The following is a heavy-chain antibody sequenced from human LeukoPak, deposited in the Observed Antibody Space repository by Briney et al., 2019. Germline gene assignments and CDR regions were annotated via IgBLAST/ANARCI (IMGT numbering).Heavy chain of an antibody. J-gene: IGHJ6*03. V-gene: IGHV4-59*01. CDR1: GGSISSYY. D-gene: IGHD6-6*01. CDR3: AGTQYSSSAGDYYYMDV. Sequence: PSETLSLTCTVSGGSISSYYWSWIRQPPGKGLEWIGYIYYSGSTNYNPSLKSRVTLSVDTSKNQFSLKLSSVTAADTAVYYCAGTQYSSSAGDYYYMDVWGKGTTVTVSS. CDR2: IYYSGST.